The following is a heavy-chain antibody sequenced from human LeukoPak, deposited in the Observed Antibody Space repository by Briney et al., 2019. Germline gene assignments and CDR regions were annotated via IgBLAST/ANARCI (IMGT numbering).Heavy chain of an antibody. J-gene: IGHJ5*02. V-gene: IGHV1-69*05. D-gene: IGHD1-26*01. CDR1: GGTFSSYA. CDR2: IIPIFGTA. CDR3: ARADVGDNWFDP. Sequence: SVKVAGKASGGTFSSYAISWVRQAPGQGLEWMGGIIPIFGTANYAQKFQGRVTITTDESTSTAYMELSSLRSEDPAVYYCARADVGDNWFDPWGQGTLVTVSS.